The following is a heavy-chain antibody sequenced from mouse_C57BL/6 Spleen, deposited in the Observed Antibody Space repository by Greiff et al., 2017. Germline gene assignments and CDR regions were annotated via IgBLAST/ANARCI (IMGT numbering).Heavy chain of an antibody. CDR1: GFPFSDYG. D-gene: IGHD2-4*01. CDR2: ISSGSSTI. V-gene: IGHV5-17*01. Sequence: EVMLVESGGGLVKPGGSLKLSCAASGFPFSDYGMHWVRQAPEKGLEWVAYISSGSSTIYYADTVKGRFTISRDNSKNTLFLQMTSLRSEDTAMDYCARKIYYDYDWYFDVWGTGTTVTVSS. CDR3: ARKIYYDYDWYFDV. J-gene: IGHJ1*03.